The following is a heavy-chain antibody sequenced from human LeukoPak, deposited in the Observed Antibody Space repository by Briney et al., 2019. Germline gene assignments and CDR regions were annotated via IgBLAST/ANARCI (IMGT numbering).Heavy chain of an antibody. CDR2: INHSGST. Sequence: SQTLSLTCAVYGGSFSGYYWSWIRQPPGKGLEWIGEINHSGSTNYNPSLKSRVTISVDTSKNQFSLKLSSVTAADTAVYYCASRRGWGQGTLVTVSS. CDR1: GGSFSGYY. CDR3: ASRRG. V-gene: IGHV4-34*01. J-gene: IGHJ4*02. D-gene: IGHD1-14*01.